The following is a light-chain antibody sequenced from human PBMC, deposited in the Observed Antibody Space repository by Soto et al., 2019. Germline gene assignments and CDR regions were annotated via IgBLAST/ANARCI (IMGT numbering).Light chain of an antibody. J-gene: IGKJ1*01. CDR1: QSVSNN. V-gene: IGKV3-15*01. Sequence: EIVMTQSPATLSVSPGEGATLSCRASQSVSNNLAWYRQKPGQAPRLLIYGASTRATDIPARFSGSGSGTEFPLTISSLQSEDFAVYYCQQYNNFWTFGQGTKVEIK. CDR3: QQYNNFWT. CDR2: GAS.